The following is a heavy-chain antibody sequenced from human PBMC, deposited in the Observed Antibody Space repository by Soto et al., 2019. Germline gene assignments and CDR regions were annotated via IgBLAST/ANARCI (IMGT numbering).Heavy chain of an antibody. CDR2: ISYDGSNK. J-gene: IGHJ6*02. V-gene: IGHV3-30-3*01. CDR1: GFPFSSYA. D-gene: IGHD2-15*01. Sequence: PGGSLRLSCAASGFPFSSYAMHWVRQAPGKGLEWVAVISYDGSNKYYADSVKGRFTISRDNSKNTLYLQMNSLRAEDTAVYYCAREKGGSCYSCYYGMDVWGQGTTVTVSS. CDR3: AREKGGSCYSCYYGMDV.